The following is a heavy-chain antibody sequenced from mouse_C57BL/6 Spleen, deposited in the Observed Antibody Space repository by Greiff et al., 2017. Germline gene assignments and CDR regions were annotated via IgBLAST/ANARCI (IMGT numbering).Heavy chain of an antibody. V-gene: IGHV1-50*01. D-gene: IGHD3-2*02. Sequence: VQLQQPGAELVKPGASVKLSCKASGYTFTSYWMQWVKQRPGKGLEWIGEIDPSDSYTNYNQKFKGKATLTVDTSSSTAYMQLSSLTSEDSAVYYCAFRQLSLGWFAYWGQGTLVTVSA. CDR2: IDPSDSYT. J-gene: IGHJ3*01. CDR1: GYTFTSYW. CDR3: AFRQLSLGWFAY.